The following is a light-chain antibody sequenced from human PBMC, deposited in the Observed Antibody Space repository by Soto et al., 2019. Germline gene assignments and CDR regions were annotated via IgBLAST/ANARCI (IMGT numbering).Light chain of an antibody. CDR1: QSVAYF. Sequence: EIVMKQSPATLSVSPGERATLSCRASQSVAYFLAWYQQKPGQAPRLLMYDASNRATGVPSRFSGSGSEADFTLTISSLEPEDFAVYYCQQRSNWPPITFGQGTRLEIK. CDR3: QQRSNWPPIT. J-gene: IGKJ5*01. CDR2: DAS. V-gene: IGKV3-11*01.